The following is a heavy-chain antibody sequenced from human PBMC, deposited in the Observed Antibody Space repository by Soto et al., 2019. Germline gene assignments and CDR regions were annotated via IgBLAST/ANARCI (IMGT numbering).Heavy chain of an antibody. D-gene: IGHD5-18*01. V-gene: IGHV1-69*12. J-gene: IGHJ4*02. Sequence: QVPLVQSGAEVKKPASSVKVSCKAPGGTFSTYAISWVRQAPGQGLEWMGGIIPMFGTANYAQRFQDRVTITADESTNTVYMELSSLRSEDTAVYFCASGIQLWLRRINNGYSGGGQGTLVTVSS. CDR3: ASGIQLWLRRINNGYSG. CDR2: IIPMFGTA. CDR1: GGTFSTYA.